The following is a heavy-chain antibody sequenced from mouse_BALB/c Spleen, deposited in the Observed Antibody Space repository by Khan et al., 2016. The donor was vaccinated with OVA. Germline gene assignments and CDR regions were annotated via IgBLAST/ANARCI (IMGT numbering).Heavy chain of an antibody. CDR1: GFTFSSYE. Sequence: EVELVESGGGLVQPGGSRKLSCAASGFTFSSYEMHWVRQAPERGLEWVAYISGDSNTTNYADTVKGRFTISGDNPRNTLFLQMTSLMSEDTAMYYCATAYFYGYYFEYWGPGTTLTVSS. CDR2: ISGDSNTT. J-gene: IGHJ2*01. CDR3: ATAYFYGYYFEY. V-gene: IGHV5-17*02. D-gene: IGHD1-1*01.